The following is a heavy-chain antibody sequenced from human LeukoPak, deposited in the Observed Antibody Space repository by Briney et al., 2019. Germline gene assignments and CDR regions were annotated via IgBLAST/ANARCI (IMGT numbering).Heavy chain of an antibody. D-gene: IGHD2-15*01. J-gene: IGHJ3*02. CDR3: ARDGGGYCSGGSCYRDAFDI. CDR1: GGSISSYY. V-gene: IGHV4-59*01. Sequence: SETLSLTCTVSGGSISSYYWSWVRQPPGKGLEWIGYIYYSGSTNYNPSLKSRVTISVDTSKNQFSLKLSSVTAADTAVYYCARDGGGYCSGGSCYRDAFDIWGQGTMVAVSS. CDR2: IYYSGST.